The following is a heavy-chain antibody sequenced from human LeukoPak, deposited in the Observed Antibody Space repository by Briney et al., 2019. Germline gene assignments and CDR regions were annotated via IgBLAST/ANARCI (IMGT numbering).Heavy chain of an antibody. J-gene: IGHJ3*02. D-gene: IGHD1-26*01. CDR2: ISSSSSYI. CDR3: ARGLGVPDAFDI. V-gene: IGHV3-21*01. Sequence: PGGSLRLSCAASGFTFSSYRMNWVRQAPGKGLEWVSSISSSSSYIYSADSMKGRFTTSRDNAKNSLYLQMNSLRAEDTAVYYCARGLGVPDAFDIWGQGTMVTVSS. CDR1: GFTFSSYR.